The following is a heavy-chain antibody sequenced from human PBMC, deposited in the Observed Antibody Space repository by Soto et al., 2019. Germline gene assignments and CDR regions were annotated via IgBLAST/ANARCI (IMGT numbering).Heavy chain of an antibody. CDR1: GFTFSSYS. V-gene: IGHV3-21*01. CDR2: ISSSSSYI. Sequence: EVQLVESGGGLVKPGGSLRLSCAASGFTFSSYSMNWVRQAPGKGLEWVSSISSSSSYIHYADSVKGRFTISRDNAKNSLYLQMNSLRAEGTAVYYCGWGLDKWEGDFDIWGQGTMVTVSS. CDR3: GWGLDKWEGDFDI. D-gene: IGHD1-26*01. J-gene: IGHJ3*02.